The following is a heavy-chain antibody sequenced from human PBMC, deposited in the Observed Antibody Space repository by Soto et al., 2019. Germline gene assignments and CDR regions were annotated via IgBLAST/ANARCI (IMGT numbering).Heavy chain of an antibody. CDR2: MFPRSGDT. V-gene: IGHV1-8*01. CDR3: ARAYSLPGYDYYGMDV. J-gene: IGHJ6*02. CDR1: GYTFTSYH. D-gene: IGHD2-15*01. Sequence: ASVKVSCKASGYTFTSYHINWVRQAPGQGLEWMGWMFPRSGDTGTAQKFQGRVTMTSDISKDTAYMELSSLTSADTAVYYCARAYSLPGYDYYGMDVWGQGTTVTVSS.